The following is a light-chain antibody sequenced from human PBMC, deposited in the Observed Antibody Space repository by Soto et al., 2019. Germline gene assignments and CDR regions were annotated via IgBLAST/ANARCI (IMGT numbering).Light chain of an antibody. Sequence: QSALTQPASVSGSPGQSITISCTGTSSDVGGYSYVSWYQQHPGKAPKLMIYDVTDRPSGVSYRFSGSKSGNTASLTISGLQAEDEADYYCSSYTSTITVVFGGGTKLTVL. V-gene: IGLV2-14*03. CDR1: SSDVGGYSY. CDR2: DVT. J-gene: IGLJ2*01. CDR3: SSYTSTITVV.